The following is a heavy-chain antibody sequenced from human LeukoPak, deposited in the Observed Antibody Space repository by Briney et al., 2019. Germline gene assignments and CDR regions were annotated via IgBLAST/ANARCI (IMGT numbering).Heavy chain of an antibody. D-gene: IGHD3-22*01. CDR3: ARGYYDSSGYSDPRGAFDI. V-gene: IGHV1-18*04. CDR1: GHTFAGYY. J-gene: IGHJ3*02. Sequence: ASVRVSCKASGHTFAGYYMHWVRQAPGQGLEWMGWISAYNGDTNYAQKFQGRITMTTDTSTNTAYIELRSLRSDDTAVYYCARGYYDSSGYSDPRGAFDIWGQGTMVTVSS. CDR2: ISAYNGDT.